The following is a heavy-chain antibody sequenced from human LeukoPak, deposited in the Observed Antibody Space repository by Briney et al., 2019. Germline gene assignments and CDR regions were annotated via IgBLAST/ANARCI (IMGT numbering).Heavy chain of an antibody. CDR2: INPNSGGT. CDR1: GYTFTGYY. Sequence: ASVKVSCKASGYTFTGYYMHWVRQAPGQGLEWMGWINPNSGGTNYAQKFQGWVTMTGDTSISTAYMELSRLRSDDTAVYYCARGFTTYDFWSGYYLPGAPPDYYYYGMDVWGQGTTVTVSS. V-gene: IGHV1-2*04. D-gene: IGHD3-3*01. CDR3: ARGFTTYDFWSGYYLPGAPPDYYYYGMDV. J-gene: IGHJ6*02.